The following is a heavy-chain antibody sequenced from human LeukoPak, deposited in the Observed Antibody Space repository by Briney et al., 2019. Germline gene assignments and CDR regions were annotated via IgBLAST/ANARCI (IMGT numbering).Heavy chain of an antibody. J-gene: IGHJ4*02. D-gene: IGHD3-10*01. CDR3: MRAGFGARVTDS. CDR2: ISYDGSNK. V-gene: IGHV3-30*14. CDR1: GFTFSSYA. Sequence: PGGSLRLSCAASGFTFSSYAMHWVRQAPGKGLEWMAFISYDGSNKYYADSVKGRFTISRDNSKNTLYLLMNSLRAEDTAVYYCMRAGFGARVTDSWGQGTLVTVSS.